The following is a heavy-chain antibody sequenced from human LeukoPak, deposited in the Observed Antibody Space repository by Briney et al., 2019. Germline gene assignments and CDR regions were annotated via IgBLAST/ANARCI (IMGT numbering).Heavy chain of an antibody. J-gene: IGHJ4*02. V-gene: IGHV5-51*01. CDR2: IDPSDSDT. Sequence: GESLKISRKASGYSFTSYWIGWVRQMPGKGLEWMGIIDPSDSDTRYTPSFQGQVTISADKSISTAYLQWSSLKASDTAMYYCARGIEAAAVTEFDYWGQGTLVTVSS. D-gene: IGHD6-13*01. CDR3: ARGIEAAAVTEFDY. CDR1: GYSFTSYW.